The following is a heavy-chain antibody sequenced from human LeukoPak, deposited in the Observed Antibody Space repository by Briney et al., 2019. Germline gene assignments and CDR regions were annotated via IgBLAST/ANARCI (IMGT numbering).Heavy chain of an antibody. CDR3: ARDLIVGIAAAGISDYYYYGMDV. D-gene: IGHD6-13*01. J-gene: IGHJ6*02. CDR2: INAGNGNT. V-gene: IGHV1-3*01. CDR1: GYTFTSYA. Sequence: ASVKVSCKASGYTFTSYAMHWVRQAPGQRLEWMGWINAGNGNTKYSQKFQGRVTITRDTSASTAYMELSSLRSEDTAVYYCARDLIVGIAAAGISDYYYYGMDVWGQGTTVTVSS.